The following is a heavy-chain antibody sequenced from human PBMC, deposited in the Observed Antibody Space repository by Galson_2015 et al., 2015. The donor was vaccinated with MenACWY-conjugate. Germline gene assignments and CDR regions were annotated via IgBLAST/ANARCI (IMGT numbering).Heavy chain of an antibody. J-gene: IGHJ3*02. CDR2: ISPSGST. CDR1: GGSFSAHY. V-gene: IGHV4-34*01. CDR3: ARIRDNWKPFDAFEI. D-gene: IGHD1-20*01. Sequence: LSLTCGVYGGSFSAHYWRWIRQPPGRGLEWIGEISPSGSTNYNPSLKSRVTISVDTSKNQFSLKLTSVTAADTAVYYCARIRDNWKPFDAFEIWGQGTMVTVSS.